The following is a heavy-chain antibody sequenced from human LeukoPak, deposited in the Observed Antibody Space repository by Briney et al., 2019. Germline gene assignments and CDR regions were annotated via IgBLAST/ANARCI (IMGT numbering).Heavy chain of an antibody. J-gene: IGHJ6*02. CDR3: ARVGYSYGRYYYYYGMDV. Sequence: SQTLSLTCAVSGGSISSGGYSWSWIRQPPGKGLEWIGYIYHSGSTYYNPSLKSRVTISVDRSKNQFSLKLSSVTAADTAVYYCARVGYSYGRYYYYYGMDVWGQGTTVTVSS. CDR2: IYHSGST. V-gene: IGHV4-30-2*01. D-gene: IGHD5-18*01. CDR1: GGSISSGGYS.